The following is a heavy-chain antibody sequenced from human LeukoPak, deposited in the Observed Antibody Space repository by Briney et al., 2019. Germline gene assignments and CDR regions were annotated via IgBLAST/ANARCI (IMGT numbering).Heavy chain of an antibody. V-gene: IGHV4-31*03. Sequence: SETLSLTCTVSGGSISSGGYYWSWIRQHPGKGLEWIGCIYYSGSTYYNPSLKSRVTISVDTSKDQFSLKLSSVTAADTAVYYCARGTTVVTIIDYWGQGTLVTVSS. J-gene: IGHJ4*02. CDR2: IYYSGST. D-gene: IGHD4-23*01. CDR3: ARGTTVVTIIDY. CDR1: GGSISSGGYY.